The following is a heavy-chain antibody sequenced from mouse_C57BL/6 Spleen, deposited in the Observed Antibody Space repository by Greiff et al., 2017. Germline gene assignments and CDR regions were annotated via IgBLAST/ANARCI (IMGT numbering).Heavy chain of an antibody. J-gene: IGHJ1*03. CDR3: AIGDERVYGSTYWYFDV. Sequence: QVQLKQPGAELVKPGASVKVSCKASGYTFTSYWMHWVKQRPGQGLEWIGRIHPSDSDTTYNQKFKGKATLTVDKSSSTAYMQLSSLTSEDSAVYYCAIGDERVYGSTYWYFDVWGTGTTVTVSS. CDR2: IHPSDSDT. V-gene: IGHV1-74*01. CDR1: GYTFTSYW. D-gene: IGHD1-1*01.